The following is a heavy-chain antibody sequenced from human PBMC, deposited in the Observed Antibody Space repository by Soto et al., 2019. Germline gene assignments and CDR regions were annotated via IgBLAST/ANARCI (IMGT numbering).Heavy chain of an antibody. Sequence: QEQLVESGGGVVQPGRSLRLSCAASGFTFSRYGMHWVRQAPGKGLEWVAVIPDDGTYQYYTDSVKDRFTISRDNSQGTMYLQMNSLRAEDTAVYYCVRDDDRDANGFDTWGQGTLVTVSS. V-gene: IGHV3-33*05. CDR1: GFTFSRYG. CDR2: IPDDGTYQ. D-gene: IGHD3-10*02. J-gene: IGHJ3*02. CDR3: VRDDDRDANGFDT.